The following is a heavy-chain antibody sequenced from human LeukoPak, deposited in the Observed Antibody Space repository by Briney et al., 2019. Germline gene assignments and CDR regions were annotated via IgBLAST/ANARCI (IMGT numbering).Heavy chain of an antibody. CDR3: ARDLEGVPVGGKAAY. V-gene: IGHV3-48*04. CDR1: GFTFCSYS. J-gene: IGHJ4*02. D-gene: IGHD6-19*01. Sequence: GGSLRLSCVASGFTFCSYSMDWVRQAPGKGLEWVSYISSGSSIMYYADSVKGRFTISRDNAKNSLYLQMNSLTTEDTAVYYCARDLEGVPVGGKAAYWGQGTLVTVSS. CDR2: ISSGSSIM.